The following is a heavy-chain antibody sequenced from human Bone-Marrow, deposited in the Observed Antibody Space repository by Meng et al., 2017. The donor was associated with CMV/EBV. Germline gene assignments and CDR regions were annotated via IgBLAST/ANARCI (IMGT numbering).Heavy chain of an antibody. CDR1: GDSISSGDYY. J-gene: IGHJ4*02. V-gene: IGHV4-30-4*08. Sequence: SETLSLTCTVSGDSISSGDYYWSWIRQPPGKGLEWIGYIYSSGSTYYNPSLKSRLNILLDTSKNQFSLNLRSVTAADTAVYSCARATGLAVGDIWGQGTLVTVSS. CDR3: ARATGLAVGDI. CDR2: IYSSGST. D-gene: IGHD1-26*01.